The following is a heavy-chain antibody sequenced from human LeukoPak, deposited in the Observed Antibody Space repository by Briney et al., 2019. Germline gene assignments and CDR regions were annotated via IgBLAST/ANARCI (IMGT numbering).Heavy chain of an antibody. Sequence: SETLSLTSAVSGGSISSGGYYWSWIRQHPGKGLEWIGYIYYSGSTYYNPSLKSRVTISVDTSKNQFSLKLSSVTAADTAVYYCARHMVRGYGYFDYWGQGTLVTVSS. CDR1: GGSISSGGYY. CDR2: IYYSGST. CDR3: ARHMVRGYGYFDY. J-gene: IGHJ4*02. V-gene: IGHV4-31*11. D-gene: IGHD3-10*01.